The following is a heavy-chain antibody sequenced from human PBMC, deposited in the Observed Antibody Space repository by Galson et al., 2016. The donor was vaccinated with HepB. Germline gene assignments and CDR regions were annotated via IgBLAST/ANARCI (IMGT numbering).Heavy chain of an antibody. CDR2: INDRGIST. J-gene: IGHJ4*02. Sequence: SLRLSCAASGFTFSTYAMSWVRQAPGKGLEWVSSINDRGISTYYVDSVKGRFTISRDNSKNTLYLQMNSLRAEDTAIYYCAKDDCGSNSCYKSFDYWGQGTLVTVSS. CDR1: GFTFSTYA. V-gene: IGHV3-23*01. D-gene: IGHD2-2*02. CDR3: AKDDCGSNSCYKSFDY.